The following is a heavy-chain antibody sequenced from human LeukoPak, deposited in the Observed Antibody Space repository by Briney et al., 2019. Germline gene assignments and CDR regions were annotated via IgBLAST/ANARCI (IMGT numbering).Heavy chain of an antibody. D-gene: IGHD4-23*01. Sequence: PGGSLRLFCAASGFTFSSYEMNRVRQAPGKGLEWVSYISSSGSTIYYADSVKGRFTISRDNAKNSLYLQMNSLRAEDTAVYYCARDYGGKKGYFDYWGQGTLVTVSS. V-gene: IGHV3-48*03. CDR3: ARDYGGKKGYFDY. CDR1: GFTFSSYE. J-gene: IGHJ4*02. CDR2: ISSSGSTI.